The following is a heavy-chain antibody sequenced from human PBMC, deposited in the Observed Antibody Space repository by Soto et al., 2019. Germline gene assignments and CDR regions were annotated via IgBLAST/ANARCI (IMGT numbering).Heavy chain of an antibody. CDR2: IVAGSGNT. J-gene: IGHJ4*02. CDR1: GFTLSRSS. Sequence: SVKVSCKASGFTLSRSSIQWVRQARGQRLEWIGWIVAGSGNTHYGQRFHERVTITRDMSTSTAYLDLSSLRSEDTAVYYCAADPYYYDSSNYYSFDHWGQGTLVTVSS. CDR3: AADPYYYDSSNYYSFDH. D-gene: IGHD3-22*01. V-gene: IGHV1-58*02.